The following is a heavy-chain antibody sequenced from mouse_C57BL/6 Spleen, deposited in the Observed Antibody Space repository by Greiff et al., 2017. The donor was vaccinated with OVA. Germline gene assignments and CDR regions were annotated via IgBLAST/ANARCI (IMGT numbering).Heavy chain of an antibody. Sequence: EVQGVESGGDLVKPGGSLKLSCAASGFTFSSYGMSWVRQTPDKRLEWVATISSGGSYTYYPDSVKGRFTISRDNAKNTLYLQMSSLKSEDTAMYYGARRGGRGYFDVWGTGTTVTVSS. CDR2: ISSGGSYT. CDR1: GFTFSSYG. CDR3: ARRGGRGYFDV. J-gene: IGHJ1*03. V-gene: IGHV5-6*01.